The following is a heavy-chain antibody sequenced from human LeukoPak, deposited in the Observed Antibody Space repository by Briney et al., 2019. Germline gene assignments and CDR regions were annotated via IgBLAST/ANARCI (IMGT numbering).Heavy chain of an antibody. J-gene: IGHJ5*02. CDR2: IYYSGST. CDR1: GGSISSYY. CDR3: ARGRDFDCSGGSCYSTWWFDP. Sequence: SETLSLTCTVSGGSISSYYWSWIRQPPGKGLEWIGYIYYSGSTNYNPSLKSRVTISVDTSKNQFSLKLSSVTAADTAVYYCARGRDFDCSGGSCYSTWWFDPWGRGTLVTVSS. D-gene: IGHD2-15*01. V-gene: IGHV4-59*01.